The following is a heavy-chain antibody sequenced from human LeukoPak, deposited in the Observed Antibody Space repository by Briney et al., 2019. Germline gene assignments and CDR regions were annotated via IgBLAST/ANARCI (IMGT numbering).Heavy chain of an antibody. Sequence: SETLSLTCTVSGGSISTPGYYWGWIRQPPGKGLEWIRSLYHSGSTYYKPSLKSRATISVDKSKNQCSLKLRSVTAADTAVYYCARHALATVTDPSFDYWGQGTLVTVSS. V-gene: IGHV4-39*01. D-gene: IGHD2-21*02. CDR2: LYHSGST. J-gene: IGHJ4*02. CDR1: GGSISTPGYY. CDR3: ARHALATVTDPSFDY.